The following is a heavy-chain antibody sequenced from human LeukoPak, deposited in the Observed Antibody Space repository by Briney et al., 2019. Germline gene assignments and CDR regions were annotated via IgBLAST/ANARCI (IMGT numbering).Heavy chain of an antibody. CDR1: GGSISSSSYY. V-gene: IGHV4-39*01. D-gene: IGHD6-19*01. CDR3: ARHEQWLVEFDY. CDR2: IYYSGRT. J-gene: IGHJ4*02. Sequence: PSETLSFTCTVSGGSISSSSYYWGWIRQPPGKGLEWIGSIYYSGRTYYNPSLKSRVTISVDTSKNQFSLKLSSVTAADTAVYYCARHEQWLVEFDYWGQGTLVTVSS.